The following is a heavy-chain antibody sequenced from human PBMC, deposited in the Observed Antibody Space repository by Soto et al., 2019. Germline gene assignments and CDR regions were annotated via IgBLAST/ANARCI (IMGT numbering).Heavy chain of an antibody. CDR2: ISAYNGNT. V-gene: IGHV1-18*01. J-gene: IGHJ1*01. D-gene: IGHD6-19*01. CDR1: GYTFTSYG. CDR3: ARDQGVAGTKGYFQH. Sequence: ASVKVSCKASGYTFTSYGISWVRQAPGQGLEWMGWISAYNGNTNYAQKLQGRVTMTTDTSTSTAYMELRSLRSDDTAVYYCARDQGVAGTKGYFQHWGQGTLVTVSS.